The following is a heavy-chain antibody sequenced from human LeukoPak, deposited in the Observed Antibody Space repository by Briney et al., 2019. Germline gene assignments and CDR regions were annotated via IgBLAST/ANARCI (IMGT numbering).Heavy chain of an antibody. V-gene: IGHV3-11*03. D-gene: IGHD3-22*01. Sequence: GGSLRLSCEGSGFSFRDYYMSWIRQTPGKGLEWVSYISNSGTDTNYADSVKGRFTISRDNAKNSLYLQMNSLRAEDTALYYCARHYYDSRYPTSGYYMEVWGKGTTVTVSS. CDR2: ISNSGTDT. CDR3: ARHYYDSRYPTSGYYMEV. J-gene: IGHJ6*03. CDR1: GFSFRDYY.